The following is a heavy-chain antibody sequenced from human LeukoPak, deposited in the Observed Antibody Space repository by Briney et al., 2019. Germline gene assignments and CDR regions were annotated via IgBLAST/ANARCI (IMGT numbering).Heavy chain of an antibody. CDR1: GFTFSSYG. CDR2: VSCDGSNK. D-gene: IGHD5-12*01. J-gene: IGHJ4*02. Sequence: GLSVRLSCAASGFTFSSYGMHWVRQAPGKGLEWVAVVSCDGSNKYYADSVKGRFTSSRDKSKNTLYLQMNSLRAEDTAVYYCANSGYSGYHLDYWGQGTLVTVSS. V-gene: IGHV3-30*18. CDR3: ANSGYSGYHLDY.